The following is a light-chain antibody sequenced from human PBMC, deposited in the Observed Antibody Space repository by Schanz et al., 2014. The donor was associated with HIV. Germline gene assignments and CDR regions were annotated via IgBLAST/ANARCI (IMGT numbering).Light chain of an antibody. CDR3: TSYTTSHPFV. J-gene: IGLJ1*01. V-gene: IGLV2-18*02. Sequence: QSALTQPPSVSGSPGQSVTISCTGTSSDVGAYDRVSWYQQPPGTAPKLIIYEVNKRPSGVPDRFSGSKSGNTASLTVSGLQAEDEADYYCTSYTTSHPFVFGTGTKLTVL. CDR2: EVN. CDR1: SSDVGAYDR.